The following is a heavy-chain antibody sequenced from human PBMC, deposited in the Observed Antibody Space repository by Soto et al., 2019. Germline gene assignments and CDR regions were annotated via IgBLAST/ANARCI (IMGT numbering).Heavy chain of an antibody. Sequence: PLLESGGGLVQRGGSLRLSCAASGFTFSVFAMSWVRQAPGRGLELVSTISGRGENTYYADSVKGRFTISRDNSKNTLNLQMNSLRGEDTAVYYCAKDRGTGDYGVNAVELWGQGTMVTVSS. V-gene: IGHV3-23*01. J-gene: IGHJ3*01. CDR1: GFTFSVFA. CDR3: AKDRGTGDYGVNAVEL. CDR2: ISGRGENT. D-gene: IGHD4-17*01.